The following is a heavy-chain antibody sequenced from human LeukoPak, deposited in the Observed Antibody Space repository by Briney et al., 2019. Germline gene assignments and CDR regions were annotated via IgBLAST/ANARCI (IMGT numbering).Heavy chain of an antibody. V-gene: IGHV3-11*01. CDR3: VQDSYAISSSGSTFAS. D-gene: IGHD2-2*01. J-gene: IGHJ4*02. Sequence: GGSLRLSCAASGFTFSDYYMSWIRQAPGKGLEWVSYISSSGSTIYYADSVKGRFSISRDNAKNSLYLQMNSLRTEDMAVYYCVQDSYAISSSGSTFASWGQGTLVTVSS. CDR1: GFTFSDYY. CDR2: ISSSGSTI.